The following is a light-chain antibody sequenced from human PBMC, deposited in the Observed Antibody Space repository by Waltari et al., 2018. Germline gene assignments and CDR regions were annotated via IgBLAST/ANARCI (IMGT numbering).Light chain of an antibody. CDR1: QSLLHSNGYNY. CDR3: MQALQAPFT. V-gene: IGKV2-28*01. J-gene: IGKJ3*01. CDR2: LGS. Sequence: DIVMTQSPLSLPVTPGEPASISCRSSQSLLHSNGYNYLDRYLQKPGQSPQLLIYLGSNRASGVPDRFSGSGSGTELTLKISRVEAEDVGVYYCMQALQAPFTVGPGTKVEIK.